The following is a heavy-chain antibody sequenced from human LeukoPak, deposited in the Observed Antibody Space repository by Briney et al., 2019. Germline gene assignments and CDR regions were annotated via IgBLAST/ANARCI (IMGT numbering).Heavy chain of an antibody. CDR3: ARALVPAAQRLSS. CDR1: GYTFTGYY. D-gene: IGHD2-2*01. J-gene: IGHJ5*02. V-gene: IGHV1-2*02. CDR2: INPNTGGT. Sequence: GASVKVSCKASGYTFTGYYFHWVRQAPGQGLEWMGWINPNTGGTNYAQKFQGRVTMTRDTSISTAYMEVTRLRSDDTAVFYCARALVPAAQRLSSWGQGTLVTVSS.